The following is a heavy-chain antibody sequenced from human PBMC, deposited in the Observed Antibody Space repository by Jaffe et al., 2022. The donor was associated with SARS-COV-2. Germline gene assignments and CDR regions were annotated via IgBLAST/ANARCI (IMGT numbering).Heavy chain of an antibody. D-gene: IGHD2-21*02. CDR3: APTVGEGGDSPHYNWFDP. CDR2: IYWDDDK. Sequence: QITLKESGPTLVKPTQTLTLTCTFSGFSLSTSGVGVGWIRQPPGKALEWLALIYWDDDKRYSPSLKSRLTITKDTSKNQVVLTMTNMDPVDTATYYCAPTVGEGGDSPHYNWFDPWGQGTLVTVSS. J-gene: IGHJ5*02. CDR1: GFSLSTSGVG. V-gene: IGHV2-5*02.